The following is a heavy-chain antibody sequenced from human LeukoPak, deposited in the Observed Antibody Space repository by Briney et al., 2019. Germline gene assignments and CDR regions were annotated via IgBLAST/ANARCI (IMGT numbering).Heavy chain of an antibody. Sequence: PGGSLRLSCAASGFTFSSYSMNWVRQAPGKGLEWVAFIRYDGSNKYYADSVKGRFTISRDNSKNTLYLQMNSLRAEDTAVYYCAKPYYYDTNGAFDIWGQGTMVTVSS. V-gene: IGHV3-30*02. CDR3: AKPYYYDTNGAFDI. D-gene: IGHD3-22*01. CDR2: IRYDGSNK. CDR1: GFTFSSYS. J-gene: IGHJ3*02.